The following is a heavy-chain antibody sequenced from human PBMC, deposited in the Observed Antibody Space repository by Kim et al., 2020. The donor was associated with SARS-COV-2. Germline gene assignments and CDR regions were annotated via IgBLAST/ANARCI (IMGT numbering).Heavy chain of an antibody. CDR2: ISSNGGST. CDR3: VKEIGDSNYGYSGYDLVY. Sequence: GGSLRLSCSASGFTFSSYAMHWVRQAPGKGLEYVSAISSNGGSTYYADSVKGRFTISRDNSKNTLYLQMSSLRAEDAAVYYCVKEIGDSNYGYSGYDLVYWGQGTLVTVSS. CDR1: GFTFSSYA. J-gene: IGHJ4*02. D-gene: IGHD5-12*01. V-gene: IGHV3-64D*09.